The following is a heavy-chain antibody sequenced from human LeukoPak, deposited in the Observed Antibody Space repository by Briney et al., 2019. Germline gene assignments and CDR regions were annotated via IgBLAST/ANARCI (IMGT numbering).Heavy chain of an antibody. Sequence: GGSLRLSCAASGFTFSSYSMNWVRQAPGKGLEWVSSISSSSSYIYYANSVKGRFTISRDNAKNSLYLQMNSLRTEDTAVYYCARVSDFGDYFDYWGQGTLVTVSS. V-gene: IGHV3-21*01. CDR1: GFTFSSYS. CDR3: ARVSDFGDYFDY. J-gene: IGHJ4*02. D-gene: IGHD4-17*01. CDR2: ISSSSSYI.